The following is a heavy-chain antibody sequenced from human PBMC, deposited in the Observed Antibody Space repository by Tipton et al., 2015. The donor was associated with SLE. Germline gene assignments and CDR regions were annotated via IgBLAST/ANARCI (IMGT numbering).Heavy chain of an antibody. CDR3: ARDLLGFGEVIYNLDY. CDR2: INPDNGDT. V-gene: IGHV1-3*01. Sequence: QSGAEVKKPGASVKVSCKASGYIYTDYALHWVRQAPGQRLEWLGWINPDNGDTKFSQKFQGRVTITWDTSANTVYMELSSLTSEDTAVYYCARDLLGFGEVIYNLDYWGQGTLVTVSS. D-gene: IGHD3-3*01. J-gene: IGHJ4*02. CDR1: GYIYTDYA.